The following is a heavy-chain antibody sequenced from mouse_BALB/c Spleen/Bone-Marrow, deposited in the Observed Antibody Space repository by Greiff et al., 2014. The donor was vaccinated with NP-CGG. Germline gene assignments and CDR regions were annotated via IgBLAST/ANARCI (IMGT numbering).Heavy chain of an antibody. J-gene: IGHJ4*01. CDR2: IRNKANGYTT. CDR3: AGDDYYTIDY. V-gene: IGHV7-3*02. CDR1: GFTFTDYY. Sequence: DVMLVESGGGLVQPGGSLRLSCATSGFTFTDYYMSWVRQPPGKALEWLGFIRNKANGYTTEYSASMKGRFTISRDNSQSILYLQMNTLRAEDSATYYCAGDDYYTIDYWGQGTSVTVSS.